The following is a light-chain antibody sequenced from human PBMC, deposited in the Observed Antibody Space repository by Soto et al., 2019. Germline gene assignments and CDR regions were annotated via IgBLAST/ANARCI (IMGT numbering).Light chain of an antibody. Sequence: EIVMTQSPATLSVSPGERATLSCRASQGVTTNLAWYQQKPGQAPRLLIYGASTRATGIPARFSGSGSGTELTLTISSLQSEDFAVYYCQQYNTLPLTFGGGTKVEIK. CDR2: GAS. CDR1: QGVTTN. J-gene: IGKJ4*01. CDR3: QQYNTLPLT. V-gene: IGKV3-15*01.